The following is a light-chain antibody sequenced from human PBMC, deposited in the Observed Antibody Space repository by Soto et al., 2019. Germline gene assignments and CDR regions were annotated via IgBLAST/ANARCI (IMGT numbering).Light chain of an antibody. CDR1: SSDVGNYNL. V-gene: IGLV2-23*02. CDR2: EVS. J-gene: IGLJ1*01. CDR3: CSYAGSSTPLI. Sequence: QSALPQPASLSGSPGQSITISCTGNSSDVGNYNLVSWYQQHPGKAPKLMIYEVSKRPSGVSNRFSGSKSGNTASLTISGLQAEDEADYYCCSYAGSSTPLIFGTGTKVTVL.